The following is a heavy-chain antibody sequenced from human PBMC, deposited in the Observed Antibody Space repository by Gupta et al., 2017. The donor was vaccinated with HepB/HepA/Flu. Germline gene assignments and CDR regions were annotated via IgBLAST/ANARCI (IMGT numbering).Heavy chain of an antibody. CDR3: ANSGGVWWSVNYYFDY. V-gene: IGHV3-23*01. J-gene: IGHJ4*02. Sequence: EVQLLESGGGLVQPGGSLRLSCAASGFTFSSYAMSWVRQAPGKGLEGVSAISGSGGSTYYADSVKGRFTISRDNSKNTLYLQMNSLRAEDTAVYYCANSGGVWWSVNYYFDYWGQGTLVTVSS. CDR1: GFTFSSYA. D-gene: IGHD2-21*01. CDR2: ISGSGGST.